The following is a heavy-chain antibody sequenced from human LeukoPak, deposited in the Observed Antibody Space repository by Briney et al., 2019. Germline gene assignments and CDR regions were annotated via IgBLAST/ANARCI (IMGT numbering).Heavy chain of an antibody. CDR3: ARVRSWYAKYYYYYYGMDV. CDR2: ISAYNGNT. V-gene: IGHV1-18*01. CDR1: GYTFTSYG. Sequence: ASVKVSCKASGYTFTSYGISWVRQAPGQGLEWMGWISAYNGNTNYAQKLQGRVTMTTDTSTSTAYMELRSLRSDDTAVYYCARVRSWYAKYYYYYYGMDVWGQGSTVTVSS. D-gene: IGHD2-2*01. J-gene: IGHJ6*02.